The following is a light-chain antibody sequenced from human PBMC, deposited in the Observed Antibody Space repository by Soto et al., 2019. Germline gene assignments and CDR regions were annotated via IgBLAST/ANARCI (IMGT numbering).Light chain of an antibody. Sequence: QSVLTQPPSASGTPGQRVTISCSGSSSNIGTSSVYWYQRLPGTAPNLLIHSNYQRPSGVPDRFSGSKSGTSASLAISGLRSEDEVDYYCAAWDDSLSAVVFGGGTKLTVL. CDR2: SNY. J-gene: IGLJ2*01. CDR3: AAWDDSLSAVV. CDR1: SSNIGTSS. V-gene: IGLV1-47*02.